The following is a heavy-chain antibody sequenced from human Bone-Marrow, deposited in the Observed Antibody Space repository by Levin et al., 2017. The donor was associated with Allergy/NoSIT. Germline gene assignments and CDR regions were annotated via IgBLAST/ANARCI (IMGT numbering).Heavy chain of an antibody. CDR3: ATNAPTTSEYAFDV. D-gene: IGHD1-1*01. V-gene: IGHV1-24*01. CDR1: GHTFTDLS. Sequence: GASVKVSCKISGHTFTDLSVHWVRQAPGKGLEWMGSFDPEDPQPMLAQKFKGRVTLTEDTTVDTAYLYLSSLESEDTAMYYCATNAPTTSEYAFDVWGQGTMVTVSS. CDR2: FDPEDPQP. J-gene: IGHJ3*01.